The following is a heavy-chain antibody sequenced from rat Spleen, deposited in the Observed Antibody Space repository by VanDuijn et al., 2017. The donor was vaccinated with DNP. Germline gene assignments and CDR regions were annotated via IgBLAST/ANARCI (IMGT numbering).Heavy chain of an antibody. CDR1: GFTFSNYD. CDR3: ARGGLYYFDY. J-gene: IGHJ2*01. CDR2: ITPSGDDT. V-gene: IGHV5S13*01. Sequence: EVQLVESGGGLVQPGRSLKLSCAASGFTFSNYDMAWVRQAPTKGLEWVASITPSGDDTYYRDSVKGRFTISRDNAKNTLYLQMNSLRSEDTATYYFARGGLYYFDYWGQGVMVTVSS. D-gene: IGHD1-12*01.